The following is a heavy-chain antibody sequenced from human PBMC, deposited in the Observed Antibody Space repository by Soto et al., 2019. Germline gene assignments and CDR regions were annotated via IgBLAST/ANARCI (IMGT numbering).Heavy chain of an antibody. CDR1: GTTFSSYG. V-gene: IGHV1-69*06. CDR2: IIPVLGTI. Sequence: QVQLVQSGAELKKPGSSVNVSCKASGTTFSSYGFNWVRQAPGQGLEWMGGIIPVLGTINYAQKFQGRVTITADKSTSTAYMDLSSLRSEDTAVYYCARGTPFCGGDCYFDHWGLGTLVTVSS. J-gene: IGHJ4*02. CDR3: ARGTPFCGGDCYFDH. D-gene: IGHD2-21*02.